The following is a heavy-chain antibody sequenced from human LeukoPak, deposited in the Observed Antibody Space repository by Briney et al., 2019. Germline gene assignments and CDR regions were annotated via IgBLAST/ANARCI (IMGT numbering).Heavy chain of an antibody. J-gene: IGHJ4*02. V-gene: IGHV3-30*18. CDR1: GFTFSSYG. Sequence: GGSLRLSCAASGFTFSSYGMHWVRQAPGKGLEWVAVISYDGSNKYYADSVKGRFTISRDNSKNTPYLQMNSLRAEDTAVYYCAKDRVTVTTNHFDYWGQGTLVTVSS. D-gene: IGHD4-17*01. CDR2: ISYDGSNK. CDR3: AKDRVTVTTNHFDY.